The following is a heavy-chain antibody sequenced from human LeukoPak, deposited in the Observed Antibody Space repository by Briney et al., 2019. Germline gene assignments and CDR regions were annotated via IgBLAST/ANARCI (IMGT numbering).Heavy chain of an antibody. CDR2: IYSGGGT. CDR1: GFTVRNNY. D-gene: IGHD5-18*01. CDR3: TRVFAYSYGDFDN. J-gene: IGHJ4*02. Sequence: PGGSLRLSCEASGFTVRNNYMTWVRQAPGKGLEWVSVIYSGGGTYYADSVKDRFTISRDNSKNTLFLQMNSLRVEDSAVYYCTRVFAYSYGDFDNWGKGTMVAVSS. V-gene: IGHV3-66*01.